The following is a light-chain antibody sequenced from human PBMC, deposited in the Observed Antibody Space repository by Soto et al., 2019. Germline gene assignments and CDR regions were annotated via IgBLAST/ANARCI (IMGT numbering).Light chain of an antibody. CDR3: SLYTSSSTWV. CDR1: SSDVGDYEH. Sequence: QSALTQPPSVSGSPGHSVTISCAVTSSDVGDYEHVSWYQQAPGTAPKLIIFDVTNRPSGVPDRFSGSKSGNTPSLTIFGLQAEDEADYYCSLYTSSSTWVFGGGTQLTVL. J-gene: IGLJ3*02. V-gene: IGLV2-18*01. CDR2: DVT.